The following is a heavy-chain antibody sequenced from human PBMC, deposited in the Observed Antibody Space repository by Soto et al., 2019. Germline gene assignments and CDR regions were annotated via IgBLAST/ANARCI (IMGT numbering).Heavy chain of an antibody. Sequence: EVQLVESGGGLVQPGGSLRLSCAASGFTFSSYEMNWVRQAPGKGLEWVSYISSSGGSTYYADSVKGRFTISRDNSKNTLYLQMNSLRAEDTAVYYCAKDHLISLIAAAGPSDYWGQGTLVTVSS. J-gene: IGHJ4*02. CDR1: GFTFSSYE. V-gene: IGHV3-23*04. CDR2: ISSSGGST. D-gene: IGHD6-13*01. CDR3: AKDHLISLIAAAGPSDY.